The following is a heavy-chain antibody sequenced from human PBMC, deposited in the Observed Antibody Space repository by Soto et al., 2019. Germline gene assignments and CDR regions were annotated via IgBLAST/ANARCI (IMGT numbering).Heavy chain of an antibody. Sequence: QVQLVQSGAEVKKPGSSVKVSSKASGGTFSSYAITWVRQAPGQGLEWMEGIIPIFGTANYAQKFQGRGRIPADEATSTAYMELSSRRFEDTDVYYCARGTVATIYCYYYGMDVWGQGTTVTGSS. D-gene: IGHD5-12*01. CDR3: ARGTVATIYCYYYGMDV. CDR2: IIPIFGTA. J-gene: IGHJ6*02. CDR1: GGTFSSYA. V-gene: IGHV1-69*01.